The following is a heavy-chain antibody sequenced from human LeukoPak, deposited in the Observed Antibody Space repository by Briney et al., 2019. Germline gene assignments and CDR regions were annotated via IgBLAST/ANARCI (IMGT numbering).Heavy chain of an antibody. V-gene: IGHV3-48*04. J-gene: IGHJ3*02. Sequence: GGSLRLSCAASGFXFSTYSMSWVRQAPGKGLEWVSHISSSISTIYYADSVKGRFTISRDNAKNSLYLQMNSLRAEDTAVYYCARGYCSGGSCYSGDAFDIWGQGTMVTVSS. CDR3: ARGYCSGGSCYSGDAFDI. CDR1: GFXFSTYS. CDR2: ISSSISTI. D-gene: IGHD2-15*01.